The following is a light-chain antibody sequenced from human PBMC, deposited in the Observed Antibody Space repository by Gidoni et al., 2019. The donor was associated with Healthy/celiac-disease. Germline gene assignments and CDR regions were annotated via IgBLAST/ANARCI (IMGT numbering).Light chain of an antibody. Sequence: DIQMTQSPSTLSASVGDRVTITCRASQSISSWLAWYQQKPGKAPKLLIYKASSLESGVPSRCSGSGSGTEFTLTISSLQPDDFATYYCQQLRTFGQGTKVEIK. CDR1: QSISSW. V-gene: IGKV1-5*03. J-gene: IGKJ1*01. CDR2: KAS. CDR3: QQLRT.